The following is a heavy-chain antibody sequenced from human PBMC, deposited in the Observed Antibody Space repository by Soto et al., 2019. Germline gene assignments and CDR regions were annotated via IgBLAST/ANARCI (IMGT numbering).Heavy chain of an antibody. D-gene: IGHD1-7*01. Sequence: EVQLVESGGGLAQPGGSLRLSCAASGFTFSSYWMSWVRQAPGKGLEWVANIKDDGREKYYVDSVKGRFTISRDNAKNSLYLQMSSLRAEDTAVYYCARERSSYYFDYWGQGALVTVSS. CDR1: GFTFSSYW. V-gene: IGHV3-7*01. CDR3: ARERSSYYFDY. J-gene: IGHJ4*02. CDR2: IKDDGREK.